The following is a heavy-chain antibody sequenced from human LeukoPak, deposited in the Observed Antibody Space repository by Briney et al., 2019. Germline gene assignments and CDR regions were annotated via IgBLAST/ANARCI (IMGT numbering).Heavy chain of an antibody. CDR3: AKDGYDGSGAYIDY. V-gene: IGHV3-23*01. CDR1: GFTFNSYA. Sequence: PGGSLRLPCAASGFTFNSYAMSWVRQAPGKGLEWVSTISGTGSNTYYADSVKGRFTISRDNSKNTLYLQMNSLRAEDTAVYNCAKDGYDGSGAYIDYWGQGTLVTVSS. J-gene: IGHJ4*02. D-gene: IGHD3-22*01. CDR2: ISGTGSNT.